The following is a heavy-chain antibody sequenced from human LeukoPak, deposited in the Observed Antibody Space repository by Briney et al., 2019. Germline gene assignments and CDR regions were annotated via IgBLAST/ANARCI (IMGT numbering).Heavy chain of an antibody. CDR1: GFTVSSNY. Sequence: GGSLRLSCAASGFTVSSNYMSWVRQAPGKGLEWVSVIYSGGSTYYAESVKGRFTISRDNSKNTLYLQMNSLRAEDTAVYYCVKGLVAGPLGYFDYWGQGTLVTVSS. CDR3: VKGLVAGPLGYFDY. V-gene: IGHV3-53*01. J-gene: IGHJ4*02. CDR2: IYSGGST. D-gene: IGHD6-19*01.